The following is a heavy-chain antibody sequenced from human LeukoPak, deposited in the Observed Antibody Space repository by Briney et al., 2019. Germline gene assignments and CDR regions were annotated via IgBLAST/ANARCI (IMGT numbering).Heavy chain of an antibody. CDR3: ARDKSVGDNAWWFDP. CDR1: GGTFSSYA. J-gene: IGHJ5*02. V-gene: IGHV1-46*01. Sequence: GASVKVSCKASGGTFSSYAISWVRQAPGQGLEWMGLINPTGGSTGYAQKFQGRVTMTRDMSTSTDYMELSSLRSEDTAIYYCARDKSVGDNAWWFDPWGQGTLVTVTS. D-gene: IGHD1-26*01. CDR2: INPTGGST.